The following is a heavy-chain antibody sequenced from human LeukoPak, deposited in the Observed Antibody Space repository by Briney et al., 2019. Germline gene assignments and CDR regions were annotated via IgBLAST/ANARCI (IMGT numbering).Heavy chain of an antibody. Sequence: SETLSLTCTVFGGSISSSNYYWGWIRQPPGKGLEWIVNIYYSGSTYYNPSLKSRLTISIDTSRNQFSMKLYSVTAADTAIYYCARDLTGGAYDYWGQGTLVTVSS. D-gene: IGHD1-26*01. V-gene: IGHV4-39*07. J-gene: IGHJ4*02. CDR1: GGSISSSNYY. CDR2: IYYSGST. CDR3: ARDLTGGAYDY.